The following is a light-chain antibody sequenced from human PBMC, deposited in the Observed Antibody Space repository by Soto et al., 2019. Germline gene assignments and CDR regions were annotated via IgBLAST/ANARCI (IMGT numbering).Light chain of an antibody. CDR3: QKYSSVPV. V-gene: IGKV1-27*01. CDR1: QDISNF. Sequence: DIQMTQSPTSLSASVGDRVTITCRASQDISNFVAWYQQKPGKAPKLLIYAASTLQSGVPSWFSGSGSGTDFTLTINSVQPEDVATYSCQKYSSVPVFGPGTKVEIK. J-gene: IGKJ3*01. CDR2: AAS.